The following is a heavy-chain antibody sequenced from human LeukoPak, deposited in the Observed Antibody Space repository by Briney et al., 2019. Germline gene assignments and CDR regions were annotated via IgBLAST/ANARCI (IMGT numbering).Heavy chain of an antibody. J-gene: IGHJ4*02. V-gene: IGHV1-8*01. CDR1: GHTFTTYD. Sequence: ASVKVSCKASGHTFTTYDINWVRQATGQGLEWMGWMNPNSGNTGYAQKFQGRVTITRDTSASTAYMELSSLRSEDTAVYYCARGRCVGSTNCYYFDSWGQGTLVTVSS. CDR2: MNPNSGNT. D-gene: IGHD2-2*01. CDR3: ARGRCVGSTNCYYFDS.